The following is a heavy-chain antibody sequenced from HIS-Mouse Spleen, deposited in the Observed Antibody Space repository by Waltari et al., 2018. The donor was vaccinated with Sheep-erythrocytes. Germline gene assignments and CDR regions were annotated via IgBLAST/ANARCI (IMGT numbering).Heavy chain of an antibody. Sequence: EVQLVESGGGLVQPGGSLRLSCAASGCTFSRYAMHWVRQAPGKGLEYVSAISSNGGSRYYANSVKGRFTISRDNSKNTLYLQMGSLRAEDMAVYYCARGGIAVAGYYFDYWGQGTLVTVSS. CDR1: GCTFSRYA. J-gene: IGHJ4*02. CDR2: ISSNGGSR. CDR3: ARGGIAVAGYYFDY. V-gene: IGHV3-64*01. D-gene: IGHD6-19*01.